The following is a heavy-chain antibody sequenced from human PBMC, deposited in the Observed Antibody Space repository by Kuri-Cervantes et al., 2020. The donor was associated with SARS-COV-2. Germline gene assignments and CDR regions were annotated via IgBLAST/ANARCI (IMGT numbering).Heavy chain of an antibody. Sequence: ESLKVSCTVSGGSISSSSYYWGWIRQPPGKGLEWIGSIYYSGSTYYNPSLKSRVTISVDTSKNQFSLKLSSVTAADTAVYYCARFFDFPAGSLDSKSEYFQHWGQGTLVTVSS. D-gene: IGHD3/OR15-3a*01. V-gene: IGHV4-39*01. CDR2: IYYSGST. J-gene: IGHJ1*01. CDR3: ARFFDFPAGSLDSKSEYFQH. CDR1: GGSISSSSYY.